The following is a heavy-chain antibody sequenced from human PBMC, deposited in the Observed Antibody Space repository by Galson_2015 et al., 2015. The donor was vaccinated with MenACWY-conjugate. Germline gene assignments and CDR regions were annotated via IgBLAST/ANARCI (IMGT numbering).Heavy chain of an antibody. D-gene: IGHD1/OR15-1a*01. CDR1: GFTFSTYA. J-gene: IGHJ5*02. V-gene: IGHV3-23*01. Sequence: SLRLSCAASGFTFSTYAMSWVRQAPGKGLKWVSCISGNGGNPYYAHSVNARFTISRDSSKNTLYLQLNSLRAEDKAVYYCATDRTMGSTHCFDTWGPGALVTVSS. CDR3: ATDRTMGSTHCFDT. CDR2: ISGNGGNP.